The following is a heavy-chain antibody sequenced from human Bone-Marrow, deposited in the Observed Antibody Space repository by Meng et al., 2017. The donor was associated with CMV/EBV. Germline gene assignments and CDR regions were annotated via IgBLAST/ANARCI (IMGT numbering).Heavy chain of an antibody. CDR1: GFTFNSFS. CDR3: ARGQEWELHFDY. Sequence: GESPKISFTVSGFTFNSFSMHWVRRAPGKGLEWVSLITPDGTDTHYADSVKGRFTISRDFSRGIVYLQMNNVRDDDTAMYYCARGQEWELHFDYWGQGALVTVSS. D-gene: IGHD1-26*01. J-gene: IGHJ4*02. CDR2: ITPDGTDT. V-gene: IGHV3-30*04.